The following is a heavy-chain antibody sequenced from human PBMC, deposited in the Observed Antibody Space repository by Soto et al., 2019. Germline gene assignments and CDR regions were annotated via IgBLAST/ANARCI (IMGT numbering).Heavy chain of an antibody. CDR2: IYWDDDK. D-gene: IGHD4-17*01. Sequence: QITLKESGPTLVKPTQTLTLTCTFSGFSLTTMGVGVGWIRQPPGKALEWLALIYWDDDKRSSPSLKSRLSISTDTSKNQVVLTMTNMDPADTATYFCAHRTTTLTGWFDLWGQGTLVTVSS. J-gene: IGHJ5*02. CDR3: AHRTTTLTGWFDL. V-gene: IGHV2-5*02. CDR1: GFSLTTMGVG.